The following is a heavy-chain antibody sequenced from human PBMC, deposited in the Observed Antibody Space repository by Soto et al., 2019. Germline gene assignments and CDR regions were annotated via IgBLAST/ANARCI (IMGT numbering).Heavy chain of an antibody. CDR2: IYHTVNT. CDR3: ARLQYTVVTALDI. D-gene: IGHD2-15*01. J-gene: IGHJ3*02. Sequence: ASETLSLTCSVSGVSIGRHFCSWIRQAPGKGPELVGYIYHTVNTNYNPALKSRVTISMDTSENQLSLQLSSVTAAGTAVYYCARLQYTVVTALDIWGQGTMVTVSS. CDR1: GVSIGRHF. V-gene: IGHV4-59*11.